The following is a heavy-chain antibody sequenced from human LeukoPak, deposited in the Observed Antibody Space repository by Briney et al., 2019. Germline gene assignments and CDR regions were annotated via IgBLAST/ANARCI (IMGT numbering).Heavy chain of an antibody. Sequence: TSETLSLTCTVSGGSISSYHWTWMRQAPGKGLEWIGYMYNTGSTNYNPSLKSRVTISAETSKNQFSLKLTSVTAADTAVYYCARALDYYDSSEKGAFDIWGQGTMVTVSS. V-gene: IGHV4-59*08. CDR2: MYNTGST. CDR3: ARALDYYDSSEKGAFDI. D-gene: IGHD3-22*01. J-gene: IGHJ3*02. CDR1: GGSISSYH.